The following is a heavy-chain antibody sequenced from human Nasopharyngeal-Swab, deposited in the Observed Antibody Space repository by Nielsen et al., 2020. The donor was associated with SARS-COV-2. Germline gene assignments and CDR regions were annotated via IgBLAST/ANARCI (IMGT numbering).Heavy chain of an antibody. CDR2: ISGSGGST. V-gene: IGHV3-23*01. J-gene: IGHJ4*02. CDR1: GFTFSSYA. D-gene: IGHD1-26*01. Sequence: GESLKISCAASGFTFSSYAMSWVRQAPGKGLEWVSAISGSGGSTYYADSVKGRFTISRDNSKNTLYLQMNSLRAEDTAVYYCAKDIVKHFDYWGQGTLVTVSS. CDR3: AKDIVKHFDY.